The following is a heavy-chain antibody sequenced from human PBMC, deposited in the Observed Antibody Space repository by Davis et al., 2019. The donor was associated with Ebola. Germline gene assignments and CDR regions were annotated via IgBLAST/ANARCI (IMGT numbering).Heavy chain of an antibody. CDR1: GFTFSSYG. V-gene: IGHV3-30*02. CDR2: IRYDGSKE. Sequence: PGGSLRLSCAASGFTFSSYGMQWVRQSPGKGLEWVAFIRYDGSKEYHADSVRGRFTISRDNSKNTVHLQMNSLRAEDTAVYYCARSSGWYPDYWGQGTLVTVSS. J-gene: IGHJ4*02. CDR3: ARSSGWYPDY. D-gene: IGHD6-19*01.